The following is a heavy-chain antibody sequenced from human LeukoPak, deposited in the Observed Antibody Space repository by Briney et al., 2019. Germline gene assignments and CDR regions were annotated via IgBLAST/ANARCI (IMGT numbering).Heavy chain of an antibody. D-gene: IGHD2-2*03. Sequence: GASVKVSCKASGYTFTNYGISWVRQAPGQELEWMGWISAYNGNTNYAQKLQGRVTMTTDTSTTTAYMELRSLRSDDTAVYYCARDGYCSSTSCYPVWGQGTLVTVSS. V-gene: IGHV1-18*01. J-gene: IGHJ4*02. CDR1: GYTFTNYG. CDR3: ARDGYCSSTSCYPV. CDR2: ISAYNGNT.